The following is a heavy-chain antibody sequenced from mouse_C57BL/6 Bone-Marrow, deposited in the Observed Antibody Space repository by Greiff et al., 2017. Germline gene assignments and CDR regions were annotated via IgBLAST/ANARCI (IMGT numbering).Heavy chain of an antibody. Sequence: QVQLQQPGAELVKPGASVKLSCKASGYTFTSYWMHWVKQRPGQGLEWIGMIHPNSGSTNYNEKFKSKATLTVDKSSSTAYMQLSSLTSEDSAVYYCARRRTDSNWFAYWGQGTLVTVSA. CDR2: IHPNSGST. CDR1: GYTFTSYW. D-gene: IGHD2-5*01. CDR3: ARRRTDSNWFAY. V-gene: IGHV1-64*01. J-gene: IGHJ3*01.